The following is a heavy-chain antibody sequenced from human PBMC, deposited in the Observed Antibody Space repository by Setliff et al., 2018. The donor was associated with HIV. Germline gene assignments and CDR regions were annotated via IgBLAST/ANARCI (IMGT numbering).Heavy chain of an antibody. CDR1: GYTFSGNY. CDR3: ARVSNSGWYILDY. V-gene: IGHV1-2*02. Sequence: ASVKVSCKASGYTFSGNYIHWVRQAPGQGLEWMGWINPNTGLTNYAQKFQGRVTMTRDTSITTAYMELSRLRSDDTAVYYCARVSNSGWYILDYWGQGTLVTVSS. CDR2: INPNTGLT. D-gene: IGHD6-19*01. J-gene: IGHJ4*02.